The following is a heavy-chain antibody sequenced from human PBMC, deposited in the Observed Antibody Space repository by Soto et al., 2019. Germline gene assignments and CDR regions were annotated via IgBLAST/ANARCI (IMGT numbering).Heavy chain of an antibody. D-gene: IGHD4-17*01. CDR3: ARDSGGTTVAFGIDV. CDR2: IIPIFGTA. J-gene: IGHJ6*02. CDR1: GGTFSSYA. V-gene: IGHV1-69*01. Sequence: QVQLVQSGAEVKKPGSSVKVSCKASGGTFSSYAISWVRQAPGQGLEWMGGIIPIFGTANYAQKFQGRDTITADETTSTAYLELSSLRSEDTAVYDCARDSGGTTVAFGIDVWGQGTTVTVSS.